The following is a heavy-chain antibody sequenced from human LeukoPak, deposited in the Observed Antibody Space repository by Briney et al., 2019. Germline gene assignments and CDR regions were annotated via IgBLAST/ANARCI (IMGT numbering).Heavy chain of an antibody. CDR2: IYYSGST. CDR1: GGSISSHD. Sequence: SETLSLTCTVSGGSISSHDWSWIRQPPEKGLEWIGYIYYSGSTNYNPSLKSRVTISVDTSKNQFSLKLSSVTAADTAVYYCARDRRAFGYSYGYYFDYWGQGTLVTVSS. CDR3: ARDRRAFGYSYGYYFDY. J-gene: IGHJ4*02. D-gene: IGHD5-18*01. V-gene: IGHV4-59*11.